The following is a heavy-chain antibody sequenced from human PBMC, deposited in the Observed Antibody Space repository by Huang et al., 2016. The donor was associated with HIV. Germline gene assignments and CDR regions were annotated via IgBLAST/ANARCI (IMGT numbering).Heavy chain of an antibody. D-gene: IGHD1-1*01. Sequence: QVQLQQWGAGLLKPSETLSLTCAVYGGSFSGYYWSWIRQSPGKGLEWIGENNHSGSTNYNPSLNSRLTISVDTSKNQCSLKLSSVTAADTAVYYCARERMMSWLDDHDAFDIWGQGTMVTVSS. CDR2: NNHSGST. CDR1: GGSFSGYY. V-gene: IGHV4-34*01. CDR3: ARERMMSWLDDHDAFDI. J-gene: IGHJ3*02.